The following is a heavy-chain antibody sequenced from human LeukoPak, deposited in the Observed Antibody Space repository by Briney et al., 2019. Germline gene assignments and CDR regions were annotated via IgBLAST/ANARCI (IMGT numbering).Heavy chain of an antibody. CDR3: AKSRVVPAALDY. D-gene: IGHD2-2*01. V-gene: IGHV3-9*01. J-gene: IGHJ4*02. CDR2: ISWNSGSI. Sequence: GGSLRLSCAASGFTFDDYAMHWVRQAPGKGLEWVSGISWNSGSIGYADSVKGRFTISRDNAKNSLYLQMNSLRAEDTALYYCAKSRVVPAALDYWGQGTLVTVSS. CDR1: GFTFDDYA.